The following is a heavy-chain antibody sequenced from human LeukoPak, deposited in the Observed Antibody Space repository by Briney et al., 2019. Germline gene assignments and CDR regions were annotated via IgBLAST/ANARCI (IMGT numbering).Heavy chain of an antibody. D-gene: IGHD3-10*01. CDR2: ISGSGGST. Sequence: GGSLRLSCAASGFTFSSYAMNWIRQAPGKGLEVVSAISGSGGSTYYADSVKGRFTISRDNSKNSLYLQMNSLRAEDTALYYCARDDHYGSGGYWGQGTLVTVSS. CDR1: GFTFSSYA. CDR3: ARDDHYGSGGY. J-gene: IGHJ4*02. V-gene: IGHV3-23*01.